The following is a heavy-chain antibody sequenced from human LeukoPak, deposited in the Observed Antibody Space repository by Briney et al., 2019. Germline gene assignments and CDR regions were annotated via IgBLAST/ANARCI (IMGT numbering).Heavy chain of an antibody. Sequence: SETLSLTCVVSGYSINSGYDWGWIRQSPGKGLEWIGSIYYSGITSYNPSLKTRVIISADTSKNQFSLNLNSVTAGDTAVYYCGKRLGRLNTGIDSWGQGTLVTVSS. CDR3: GKRLGRLNTGIDS. CDR1: GYSINSGYD. D-gene: IGHD3-16*01. CDR2: IYYSGIT. V-gene: IGHV4-38-2*01. J-gene: IGHJ4*02.